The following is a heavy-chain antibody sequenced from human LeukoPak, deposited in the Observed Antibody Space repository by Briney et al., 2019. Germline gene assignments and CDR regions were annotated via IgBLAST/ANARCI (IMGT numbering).Heavy chain of an antibody. Sequence: SETLSLTCAVSGGSISSSNWWSWVRQPPGKGLGWIGEIYHSGSTNYNPSLKSRVTISVDKSKNQFSLKLSSVTAADTAVYYCARSGGWYFPLDYWGQGTLVTVSS. CDR3: ARSGGWYFPLDY. CDR1: GGSISSSNW. J-gene: IGHJ4*02. D-gene: IGHD6-19*01. V-gene: IGHV4-4*02. CDR2: IYHSGST.